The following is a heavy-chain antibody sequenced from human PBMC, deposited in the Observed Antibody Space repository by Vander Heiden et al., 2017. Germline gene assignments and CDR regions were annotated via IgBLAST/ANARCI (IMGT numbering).Heavy chain of an antibody. Sequence: QVQLQQSGPGLVKPSQTLSLTCSVSGDSISSANSFSSRVRQAPGKGLEWIGYMSHSGATSYNPSLKSRVTISQDTPRNQFSLKLSSVTAADTAVYFCARHSMTMIVVAHDAFDVWGQGTMVTVST. J-gene: IGHJ3*01. CDR2: MSHSGAT. V-gene: IGHV4-30-4*01. D-gene: IGHD3-22*01. CDR3: ARHSMTMIVVAHDAFDV. CDR1: GDSISSANSF.